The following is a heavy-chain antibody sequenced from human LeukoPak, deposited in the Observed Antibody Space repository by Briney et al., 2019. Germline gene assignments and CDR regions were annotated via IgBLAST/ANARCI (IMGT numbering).Heavy chain of an antibody. V-gene: IGHV4-59*01. CDR3: AREGTTVTHFDY. J-gene: IGHJ4*02. Sequence: SETLSLTCTVSGGSINGYYWNWIRQPPGKGLEWIAYIYYSGATDYNPSLKSRVTISVDTSKNQFSLKLSSVTAADTAVYYCAREGTTVTHFDYWGQGTLVTVSS. CDR2: IYYSGAT. D-gene: IGHD4-17*01. CDR1: GGSINGYY.